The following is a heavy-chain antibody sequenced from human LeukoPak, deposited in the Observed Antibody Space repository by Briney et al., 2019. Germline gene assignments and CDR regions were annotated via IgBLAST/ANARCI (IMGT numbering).Heavy chain of an antibody. CDR2: ISSSSSYI. CDR1: GFTFSSYS. J-gene: IGHJ4*02. D-gene: IGHD6-6*01. V-gene: IGHV3-21*01. CDR3: ARGGYSSSALDY. Sequence: PGGSLRLSCAASGFTFSSYSMNWVRQAPGKGLEWVSSISSSSSYIYYAASVKGRFTISRDNAKNSLYLQMNSLRAEDTAVYYCARGGYSSSALDYWGQGTLVTVSS.